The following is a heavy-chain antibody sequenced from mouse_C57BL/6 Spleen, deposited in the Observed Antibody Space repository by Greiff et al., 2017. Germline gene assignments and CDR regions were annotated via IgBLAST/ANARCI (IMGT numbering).Heavy chain of an antibody. CDR2: INPSTGGT. CDR3: ARKESWGYFDY. CDR1: GYSFTGYY. V-gene: IGHV1-42*01. D-gene: IGHD6-2*01. J-gene: IGHJ2*01. Sequence: VQLQQSGPELVKPGASVKISCKASGYSFTGYYMNWVKQSPEKSLEWIGEINPSTGGTTYNQKFKAKATLTVDKSSSTAYMQLKSLPSEDSAVYYCARKESWGYFDYWGQGTTLTVSS.